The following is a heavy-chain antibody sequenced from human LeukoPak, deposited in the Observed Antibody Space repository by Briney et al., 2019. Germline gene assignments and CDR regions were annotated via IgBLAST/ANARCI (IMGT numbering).Heavy chain of an antibody. CDR2: ISPHSHTT. J-gene: IGHJ4*02. CDR3: ARGHTMYY. V-gene: IGHV1-18*01. Sequence: ASVKVSCKASGYTFNNYFISWVRPVPGQGLEWVGWISPHSHTTHYAEKVQGRVTMTTDTSTTTVYVELRRLRPDDTAVYFCARGHTMYYWGQGTPVTVSS. D-gene: IGHD3-10*02. CDR1: GYTFNNYF.